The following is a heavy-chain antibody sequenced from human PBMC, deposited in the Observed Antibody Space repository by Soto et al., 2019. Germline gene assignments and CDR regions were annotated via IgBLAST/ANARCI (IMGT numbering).Heavy chain of an antibody. J-gene: IGHJ4*02. CDR2: IYYSGRT. D-gene: IGHD4-17*01. Sequence: PSETLSLTCPVSGGSIRGYFWTWIRQPPGKGLEWIGYIYYSGRTNYNPSLKSRVSISVDTSKNHFSLQLRSVTAADTAVYYCARVGGDDFGDSGGFDYWGQGTLVTVSS. V-gene: IGHV4-59*01. CDR3: ARVGGDDFGDSGGFDY. CDR1: GGSIRGYF.